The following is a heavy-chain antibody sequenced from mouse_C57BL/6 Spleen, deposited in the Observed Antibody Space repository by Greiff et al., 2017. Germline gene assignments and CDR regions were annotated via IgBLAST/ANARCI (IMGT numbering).Heavy chain of an antibody. J-gene: IGHJ2*01. CDR3: ARSDYDYAEYYFDY. Sequence: QVQLQQSGAELVRPGASVKLSCKASGYTFTDYYINWVKQRPGQGLEWIARIYPGSGNTYYNEKFKGKATLTAEKSSSTAYMQLSSLTSEDSAVYFCARSDYDYAEYYFDYWGQGTTLTVSS. V-gene: IGHV1-76*01. D-gene: IGHD2-4*01. CDR2: IYPGSGNT. CDR1: GYTFTDYY.